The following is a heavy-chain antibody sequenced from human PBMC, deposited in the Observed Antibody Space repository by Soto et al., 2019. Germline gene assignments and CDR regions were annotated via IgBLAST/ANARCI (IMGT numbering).Heavy chain of an antibody. D-gene: IGHD6-25*01. Sequence: PGESLKISCKGSGYSFTSYWMGWVRQMPGKGLEWMGIIYPGDSDTRYSPPFQGQVTISADKSISTAYLQWSSLKASDTAMYYCARDAATTARGMDVWGQGTTVTVSS. CDR2: IYPGDSDT. CDR1: GYSFTSYW. J-gene: IGHJ6*02. CDR3: ARDAATTARGMDV. V-gene: IGHV5-51*01.